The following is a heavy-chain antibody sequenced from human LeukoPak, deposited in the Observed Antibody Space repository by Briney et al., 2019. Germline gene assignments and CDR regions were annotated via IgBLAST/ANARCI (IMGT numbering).Heavy chain of an antibody. CDR2: INHSGST. J-gene: IGHJ4*02. D-gene: IGHD1-26*01. Sequence: KPSETLSLTCAVYGGSFSGYYWSWIRQPPGKGLEWIGEINHSGSTNYNPSLKSRVTISVDTSKNQFSLKLSSVTAADTAVYYCARVKRRLSGSPPPGYFDCWGQGTLVTVSS. CDR1: GGSFSGYY. CDR3: ARVKRRLSGSPPPGYFDC. V-gene: IGHV4-34*01.